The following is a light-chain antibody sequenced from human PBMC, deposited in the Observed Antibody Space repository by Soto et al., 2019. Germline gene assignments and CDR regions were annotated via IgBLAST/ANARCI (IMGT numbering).Light chain of an antibody. V-gene: IGKV1-5*01. J-gene: IGKJ4*01. CDR1: QNIRSR. CDR2: AAS. CDR3: QQLRMYPST. Sequence: DFQMTQSPSTLSASVGDRVTITFRGSQNIRSRLAWFQQKPGKAPKLLIYAASTLYGGVPSRFSGSGSGTDFALTITSLQAEDFATYYCQQLRMYPSTFGGGTKVDIK.